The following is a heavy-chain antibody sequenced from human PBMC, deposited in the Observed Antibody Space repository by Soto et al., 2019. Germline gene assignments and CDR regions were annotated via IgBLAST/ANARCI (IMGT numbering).Heavy chain of an antibody. V-gene: IGHV3-74*01. Sequence: EVQLVESGGGLVQPGGSLRLSCAASGLTLSTYCMHWVRQARGKGLVWVSRINADGSDTTYADSVKGRFTTSRDNAKNTVYLQMSSPTAEETAVYYCARGHASGNLYDALDMWCQGTMVTVSS. CDR3: ARGHASGNLYDALDM. D-gene: IGHD3-22*01. CDR2: INADGSDT. J-gene: IGHJ3*02. CDR1: GLTLSTYC.